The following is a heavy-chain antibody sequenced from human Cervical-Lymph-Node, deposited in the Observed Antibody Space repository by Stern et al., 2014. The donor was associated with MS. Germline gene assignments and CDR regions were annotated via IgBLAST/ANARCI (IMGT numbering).Heavy chain of an antibody. CDR3: AKGGSGSYLD. D-gene: IGHD1-26*01. Sequence: VHLVESGGGVVQPGRSLRLSCAASGFVFPRYALHWVRQAPGKGLEWVALISYDGRDKYYTDSVKGRFTVSRDNSNNTVDLEMNSLRLEDTAVYYCAKGGSGSYLDWGQGSLVTVSS. V-gene: IGHV3-30*04. J-gene: IGHJ4*02. CDR1: GFVFPRYA. CDR2: ISYDGRDK.